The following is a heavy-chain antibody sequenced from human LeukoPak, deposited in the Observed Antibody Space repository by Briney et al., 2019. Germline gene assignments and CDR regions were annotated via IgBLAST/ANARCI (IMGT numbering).Heavy chain of an antibody. D-gene: IGHD4-11*01. CDR1: GYTFTSYD. J-gene: IGHJ5*02. CDR2: MNPNSGNT. V-gene: IGHV1-8*01. CDR3: ARGRGTTEKGDWFDP. Sequence: ASVKVSCKASGYTFTSYDINWVRQATGQGLEWMGWMNPNSGNTGYAQKFQGRVTMIRNTSISTAYMELSSLRSEDTAVYYCARGRGTTEKGDWFDPWGQGTLVTVSS.